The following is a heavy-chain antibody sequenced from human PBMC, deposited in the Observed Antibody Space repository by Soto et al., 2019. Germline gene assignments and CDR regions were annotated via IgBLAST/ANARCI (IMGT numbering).Heavy chain of an antibody. D-gene: IGHD3-22*01. Sequence: PGGSLRLSCAASGFTFSYYVMSWVRQAPGKGLEWVSLISDSGDSTYYADSVKGRFTISRNNSKNSLFLQMNSLRAEDTALYYCATNVPSPTHYDASAHIYYFETWGQGTLVTVSS. CDR2: ISDSGDST. V-gene: IGHV3-23*01. CDR3: ATNVPSPTHYDASAHIYYFET. CDR1: GFTFSYYV. J-gene: IGHJ4*02.